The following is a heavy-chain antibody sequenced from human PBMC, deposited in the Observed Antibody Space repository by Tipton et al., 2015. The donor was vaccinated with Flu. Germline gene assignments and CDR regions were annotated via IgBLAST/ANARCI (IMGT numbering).Heavy chain of an antibody. Sequence: TLSLTRTVSGGSISSSSYYWGWIRQPPGKGLEWIGSIYYSGSTYYNPSLKSRVTISVDTSKNQFSLKLSSVTAADTAVYYCARDLGDSSPGYWGQGTLVTVSS. D-gene: IGHD6-13*01. J-gene: IGHJ4*02. V-gene: IGHV4-39*07. CDR2: IYYSGST. CDR1: GGSISSSSYY. CDR3: ARDLGDSSPGY.